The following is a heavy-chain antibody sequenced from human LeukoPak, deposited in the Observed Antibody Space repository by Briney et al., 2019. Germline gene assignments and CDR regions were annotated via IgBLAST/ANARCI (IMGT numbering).Heavy chain of an antibody. CDR3: ARERRDYDYVWGSYRLSVYFDY. CDR2: ISGSGGST. CDR1: GFTFSSYA. Sequence: GESLRLSCAASGFTFSSYAMSWVRQAPGKGLEWVSAISGSGGSTYYADSVKGRFTISRDNSKNTLYLQMNSLRAEDTAVYYCARERRDYDYVWGSYRLSVYFDYWGQGTLVTVSS. V-gene: IGHV3-23*01. J-gene: IGHJ4*02. D-gene: IGHD3-16*02.